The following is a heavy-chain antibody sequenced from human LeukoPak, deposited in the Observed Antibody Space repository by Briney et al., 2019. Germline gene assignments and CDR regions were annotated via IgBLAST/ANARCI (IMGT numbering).Heavy chain of an antibody. CDR2: INPSGGST. CDR1: GYTFTSYY. CDR3: ARDHLYCSGGSCYYTWFDP. D-gene: IGHD2-15*01. V-gene: IGHV1-46*01. Sequence: ASVKVSRKASGYTFTSYYMHWVRQAPGQGLEWMGIINPSGGSTSYAQKFQGRVTMTRDTSTSTVYMELSRLRSEDTAVYYCARDHLYCSGGSCYYTWFDPWGQGTLVTVSS. J-gene: IGHJ5*02.